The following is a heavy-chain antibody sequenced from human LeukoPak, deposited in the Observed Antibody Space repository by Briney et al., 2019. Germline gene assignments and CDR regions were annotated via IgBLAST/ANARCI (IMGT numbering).Heavy chain of an antibody. CDR3: ARGPVYGSGSYLPDY. V-gene: IGHV4-34*01. Sequence: PSETLSLTCAVHGGSFSGYYWTWVRQPPGKGLEWIGEIIHSGVTNYNPSPKSRLTISLSPSKSQFSLKLTSVTAADTALYYCARGPVYGSGSYLPDYWGQGTLVTVSS. CDR1: GGSFSGYY. D-gene: IGHD3-10*01. J-gene: IGHJ4*02. CDR2: IIHSGVT.